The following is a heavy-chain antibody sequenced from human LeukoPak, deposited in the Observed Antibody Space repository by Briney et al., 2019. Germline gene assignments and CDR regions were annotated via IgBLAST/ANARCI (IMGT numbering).Heavy chain of an antibody. D-gene: IGHD1-1*01. CDR3: ARGTGTTAY. J-gene: IGHJ4*02. V-gene: IGHV4-59*01. CDR2: IYYSGST. Sequence: PSETLSLTCTVSGGSISSYYWSWIRQPPGKGLEWIGYIYYSGSTNYNPSLTSRVTISVDTSKNQFSLKLSSVTAADTAVYYCARGTGTTAYWGQGTLVTVSS. CDR1: GGSISSYY.